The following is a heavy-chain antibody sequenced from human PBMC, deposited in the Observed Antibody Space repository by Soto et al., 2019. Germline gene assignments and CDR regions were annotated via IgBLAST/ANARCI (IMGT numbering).Heavy chain of an antibody. J-gene: IGHJ6*02. Sequence: GSLLRACAASGFTFSSYGMHGVRQAPGKGLEWVSLISFDGSNEYYADSVKGRFTISRDNSKNTLYLQMNSLRPEDTAVYYCAKDGGSSGWGYYYAMDVWGQGTTVT. CDR1: GFTFSSYG. D-gene: IGHD6-19*01. V-gene: IGHV3-30*18. CDR3: AKDGGSSGWGYYYAMDV. CDR2: ISFDGSNE.